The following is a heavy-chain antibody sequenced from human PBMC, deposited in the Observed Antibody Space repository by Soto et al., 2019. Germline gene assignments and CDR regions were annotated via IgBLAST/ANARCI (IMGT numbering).Heavy chain of an antibody. V-gene: IGHV1-69*02. Sequence: QVQLVQSGAEVQKPRSSVKVSCKASGGTFSSYTISWVRQAPGQGLEWMGRIIPILGIANYAQKFQGRVTITADKSTSTAYMELSSLRSEDTAVYYCARAGGYCSGGSCYWFDPWGQGTLVTVSS. CDR3: ARAGGYCSGGSCYWFDP. D-gene: IGHD2-15*01. J-gene: IGHJ5*02. CDR2: IIPILGIA. CDR1: GGTFSSYT.